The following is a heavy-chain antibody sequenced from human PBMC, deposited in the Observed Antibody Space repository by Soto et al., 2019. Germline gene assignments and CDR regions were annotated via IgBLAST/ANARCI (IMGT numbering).Heavy chain of an antibody. Sequence: QVQLVQSGAEVKKPGASVKVSCKASGYTFTGYYMHWVRQAPGQGLEWMGWINPNSGGTNYAQKFQGRGTMTRDTSISTAYMELSRLRFDDTSVYYCARGAGYSYGYYYYYGMDVWGQGTAVTVSS. D-gene: IGHD5-18*01. CDR1: GYTFTGYY. CDR3: ARGAGYSYGYYYYYGMDV. V-gene: IGHV1-2*02. J-gene: IGHJ6*02. CDR2: INPNSGGT.